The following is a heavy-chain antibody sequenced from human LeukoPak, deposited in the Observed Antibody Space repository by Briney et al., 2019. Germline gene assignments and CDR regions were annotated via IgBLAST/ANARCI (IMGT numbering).Heavy chain of an antibody. D-gene: IGHD1-26*01. CDR1: GGSISSGSYY. CDR2: IYTSGST. V-gene: IGHV4-61*02. J-gene: IGHJ6*03. Sequence: SETLSLTCTVSGGSISSGSYYWSWIRQPAGKGLEWIGRIYTSGSTNYNPSLKSRVTISVDTSKNQFSLKLSSVTAADTAVYYCARDAGGWELRHYYYYHMDVWGKGTTVTVSS. CDR3: ARDAGGWELRHYYYYHMDV.